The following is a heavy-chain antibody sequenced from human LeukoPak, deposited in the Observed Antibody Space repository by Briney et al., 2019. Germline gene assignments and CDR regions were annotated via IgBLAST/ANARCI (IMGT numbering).Heavy chain of an antibody. CDR3: AELGITMIGGV. CDR1: GFTFRSYA. V-gene: IGHV3-48*03. Sequence: GGSLRLSCAASGFTFRSYAMNWVRQAPGKGLEWVSSISGSGGSTIYYADSVKGRFTISRDNAKNSLYLQMNSLRAEDTAVYYCAELGITMIGGVWGKGTTVTISS. D-gene: IGHD3-10*02. CDR2: ISGSGGSTI. J-gene: IGHJ6*04.